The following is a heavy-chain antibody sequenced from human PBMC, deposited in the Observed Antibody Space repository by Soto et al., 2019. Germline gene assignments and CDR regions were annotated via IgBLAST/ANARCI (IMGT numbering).Heavy chain of an antibody. D-gene: IGHD3-9*01. CDR2: ISGNNGNT. J-gene: IGHJ4*02. CDR1: GYTFSNYG. CDR3: AKGIRYFDWRSNYFDY. V-gene: IGHV1-18*01. Sequence: ASVKVSCKASGYTFSNYGVSWVRQAPGQGLEWMGWISGNNGNTNYAQKLQGRVTMTTDTSTSTAYMELRSLTSDDTAIFYCAKGIRYFDWRSNYFDYWGQGTLVTVS.